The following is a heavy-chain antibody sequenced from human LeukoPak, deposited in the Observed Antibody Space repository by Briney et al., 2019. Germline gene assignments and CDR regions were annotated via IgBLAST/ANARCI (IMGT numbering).Heavy chain of an antibody. CDR2: IYYSGST. CDR3: ARSPGIAVVDY. Sequence: SQTLSLTCTVSGGTISSGGYYWSWIRQHPGKGLEWIGYIYYSGSTYYNPSLKSRVTISVDTSKNQFSLKLSSVTAADTAVYYCARSPGIAVVDYWGQGTLVTVSS. CDR1: GGTISSGGYY. V-gene: IGHV4-31*03. J-gene: IGHJ4*02. D-gene: IGHD6-19*01.